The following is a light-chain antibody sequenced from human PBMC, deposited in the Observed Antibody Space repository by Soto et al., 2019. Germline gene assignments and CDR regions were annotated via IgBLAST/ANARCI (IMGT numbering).Light chain of an antibody. Sequence: DIQMTQSPSSLSASVGDSVTITCRASQSISSYLNWYQQKSGRAPKLLIYAASALRSGVPSRLSGSAYETDLAFTIGSRPPESWPTYSVHLRRSTTLAFGQGNNVDIX. J-gene: IGKJ1*01. V-gene: IGKV1-39*01. CDR2: AAS. CDR3: HLRRSTTLA. CDR1: QSISSY.